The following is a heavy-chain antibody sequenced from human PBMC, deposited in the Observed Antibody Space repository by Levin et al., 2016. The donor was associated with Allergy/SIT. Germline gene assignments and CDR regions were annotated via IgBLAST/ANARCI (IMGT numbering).Heavy chain of an antibody. D-gene: IGHD6-19*01. CDR2: ISSSSSTI. CDR3: ARVRGSSGWYADYGMDV. Sequence: WIRQPPGKGLEWVSYISSSSSTIYYADSVKGRFTISRDNAKNSLYLQMNSLRAEDTAVYYCARVRGSSGWYADYGMDVWGQGTTVTVSS. J-gene: IGHJ6*02. V-gene: IGHV3-48*01.